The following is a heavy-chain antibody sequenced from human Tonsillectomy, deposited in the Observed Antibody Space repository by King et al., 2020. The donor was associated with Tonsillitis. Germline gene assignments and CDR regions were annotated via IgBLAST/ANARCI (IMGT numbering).Heavy chain of an antibody. J-gene: IGHJ5*02. Sequence: VQLQESGPGLVKPSQTLSLTCTVSGVSFSSGSYYWSWIRQPAGKGLEWIGRIYTSGSTTYNPSLKSRVTISVDTSKNQFSLKLGSVTAADTAVYYCARGIVGANWFDPWGQGTLVTVSS. V-gene: IGHV4-61*02. D-gene: IGHD1-26*01. CDR1: GVSFSSGSYY. CDR3: ARGIVGANWFDP. CDR2: IYTSGST.